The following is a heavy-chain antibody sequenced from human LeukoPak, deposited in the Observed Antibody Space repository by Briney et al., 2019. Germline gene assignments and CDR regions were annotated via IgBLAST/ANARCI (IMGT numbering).Heavy chain of an antibody. V-gene: IGHV4-30-4*01. CDR1: GGSISSGDYY. J-gene: IGHJ4*02. CDR2: IYYSGST. D-gene: IGHD3-22*01. Sequence: SKTLSLTCTVSGGSISSGDYYWSWIRQPPGKGLEWIGYIYYSGSTYYNPSLKSRVTISVDTSKNQFSLKLSSVTAADTAVYYCARVPRSYYDSSGYIDYWGQGTLVTVSS. CDR3: ARVPRSYYDSSGYIDY.